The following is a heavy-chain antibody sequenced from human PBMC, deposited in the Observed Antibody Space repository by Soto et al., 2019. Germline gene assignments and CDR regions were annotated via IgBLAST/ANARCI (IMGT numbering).Heavy chain of an antibody. J-gene: IGHJ2*01. Sequence: DVQLLESGGGLVEPGGSLTLSCAASGFPSSTYALNWVRQAPGKVPEWVSTISESGHHTHYADSVKGPFTISRDKSKKTLSLQKNSLSVDYMAIYYWTTNDGCGDGAWYNGTYYYFDVCGRGTLVTHSS. CDR1: GFPSSTYA. D-gene: IGHD1-20*01. V-gene: IGHV3-23*01. CDR3: TTNDGCGDGAWYNGTYYYFDV. CDR2: ISESGHHT.